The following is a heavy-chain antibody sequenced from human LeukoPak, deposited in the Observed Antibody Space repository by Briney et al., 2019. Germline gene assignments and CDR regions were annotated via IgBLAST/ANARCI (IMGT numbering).Heavy chain of an antibody. V-gene: IGHV1-2*02. CDR3: ARLGVHSSSWSSYYYGMDV. CDR2: INPISGGT. Sequence: ASVKVSCKASGYTFTGYYIHWVRQAPGQGLEWMGWINPISGGTHYAQKFQGRVSMTRDTSISTAYLELSGLRSEDTAVYYCARLGVHSSSWSSYYYGMDVWGQGTTVTVSS. CDR1: GYTFTGYY. J-gene: IGHJ6*02. D-gene: IGHD6-13*01.